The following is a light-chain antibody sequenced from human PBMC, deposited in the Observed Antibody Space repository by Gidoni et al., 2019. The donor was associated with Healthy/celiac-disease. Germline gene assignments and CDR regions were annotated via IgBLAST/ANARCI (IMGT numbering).Light chain of an antibody. J-gene: IGLJ2*01. CDR2: EGS. Sequence: QSALTQPASVSGSPGQSNTISCTGTSSDVGSYNLVSWYQQHPGKAPKLMIYEGSKRPSGVSNRFSGSKSGNTASLTISGLQAEDEADYYCCSYAGSSTFYVVFGGGTKLTVL. CDR1: SSDVGSYNL. V-gene: IGLV2-23*03. CDR3: CSYAGSSTFYVV.